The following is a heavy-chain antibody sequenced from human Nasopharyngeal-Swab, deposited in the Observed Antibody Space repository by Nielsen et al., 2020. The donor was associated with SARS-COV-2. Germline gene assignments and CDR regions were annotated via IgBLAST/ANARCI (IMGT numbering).Heavy chain of an antibody. V-gene: IGHV3-23*01. CDR1: GFTFSSYA. D-gene: IGHD2-2*01. Sequence: GESLKTSCAASGFTFSSYAMSWVRQAPGKGLDWVSGISLSGGGTYYADSVKGRFTISRDNSKDTLNLQMHSLRAEDTAVYYCAKGRTYCSGTSCFSFDSWGQGTMVTVSS. J-gene: IGHJ4*02. CDR3: AKGRTYCSGTSCFSFDS. CDR2: ISLSGGGT.